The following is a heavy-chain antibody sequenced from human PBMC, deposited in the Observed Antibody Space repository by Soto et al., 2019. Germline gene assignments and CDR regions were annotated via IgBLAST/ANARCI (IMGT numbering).Heavy chain of an antibody. CDR3: ATGLTLPVRPSFDT. CDR1: GFAFSDFY. V-gene: IGHV3-11*01. CDR2: ISSDASFI. J-gene: IGHJ5*02. Sequence: QIQLVESGGGLVKAGGSLRLSCVASGFAFSDFYMSWIRQAPGKGLEWVSSISSDASFINYADSVKGRFTISRDNAKKSLYLHINSLRAEDTAVYYCATGLTLPVRPSFDTWGQGTLLTVSS. D-gene: IGHD2-21*02.